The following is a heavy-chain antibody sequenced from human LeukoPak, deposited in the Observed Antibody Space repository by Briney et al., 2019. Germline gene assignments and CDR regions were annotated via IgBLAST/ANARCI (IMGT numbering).Heavy chain of an antibody. Sequence: SETLSLTCTVSGGSISSYYWNWIRKSPGKGLEWIGFIYYSGSTTYNPSLKSRVTMSVDTSMSHFSLKLNSVTAADTAVYYCARRASRENYFDYWGQGALVTVSS. CDR1: GGSISSYY. J-gene: IGHJ4*02. CDR3: ARRASRENYFDY. V-gene: IGHV4-59*08. D-gene: IGHD5-24*01. CDR2: IYYSGST.